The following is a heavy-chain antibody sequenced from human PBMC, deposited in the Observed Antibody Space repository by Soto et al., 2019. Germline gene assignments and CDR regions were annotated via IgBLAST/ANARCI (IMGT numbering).Heavy chain of an antibody. J-gene: IGHJ6*02. CDR2: IYYSGST. CDR3: ARGTLLDTAMFSIYYTNGMYV. CDR1: GGSISSGGYY. V-gene: IGHV4-31*03. D-gene: IGHD5-18*01. Sequence: SETLSLTCTVSGGSISSGGYYWSWIRQHPGKGLEWIGYIYYSGSTYYNPSLKSRVTISVDTSKNQFSLKLSSVTAADTAVYYCARGTLLDTAMFSIYYTNGMYVLAQNTTVPVS.